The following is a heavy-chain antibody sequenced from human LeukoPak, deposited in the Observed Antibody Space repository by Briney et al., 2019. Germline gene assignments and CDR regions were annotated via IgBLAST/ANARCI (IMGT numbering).Heavy chain of an antibody. J-gene: IGHJ1*01. CDR3: ASSGLLWFGELLSRAEYFQH. D-gene: IGHD3-10*01. CDR1: GFTFSSYS. Sequence: GGSLRLSCAASGFTFSSYSMNWVRQAPGKGLEWVSYISSSSSTIYYADSVKGRFTISRDNAKNSLYLQMNSLRAEDTAVYYCASSGLLWFGELLSRAEYFQHWGQGTLVTVSS. CDR2: ISSSSSTI. V-gene: IGHV3-48*01.